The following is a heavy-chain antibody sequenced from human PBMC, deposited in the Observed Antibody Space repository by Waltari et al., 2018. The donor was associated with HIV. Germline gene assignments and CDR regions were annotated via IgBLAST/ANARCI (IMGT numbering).Heavy chain of an antibody. J-gene: IGHJ4*02. D-gene: IGHD2-15*01. CDR3: ARTYCSGGGCYSELDF. CDR2: IYPDDAAT. V-gene: IGHV5-51*01. CDR1: GYSFTSYW. Sequence: EVQLVQSGAEVQKPGESLKISCKGSGYSFTSYWINWVRQMPGKGLEWMGIIYPDDAATRYSPSFQGQVTISADKSINTAYLQWSSLKASDTAMYYCARTYCSGGGCYSELDFWGQGTLVTVSS.